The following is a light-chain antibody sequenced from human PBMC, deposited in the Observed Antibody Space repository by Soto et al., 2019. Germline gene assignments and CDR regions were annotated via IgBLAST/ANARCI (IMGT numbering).Light chain of an antibody. Sequence: DIQMSQSPSSLSASVGDRVTITCRASQSISSYLNWYQQKPGKAPKLLIYAASSLQSGVPSRFSGSRSGTDFTLTISSLQPEDFATYYYQQSYSTPSTFGQGTKLENK. CDR3: QQSYSTPST. CDR2: AAS. J-gene: IGKJ2*01. CDR1: QSISSY. V-gene: IGKV1-39*01.